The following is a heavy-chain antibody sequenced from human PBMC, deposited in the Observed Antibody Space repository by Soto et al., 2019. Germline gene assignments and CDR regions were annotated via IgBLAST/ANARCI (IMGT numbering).Heavy chain of an antibody. CDR3: ASGRGSMFDP. J-gene: IGHJ5*02. CDR2: INTVNGNT. D-gene: IGHD3-16*01. CDR1: SYSFPTYA. V-gene: IGHV1-3*04. Sequence: GASVKVSCKASSYSFPTYAIHWVRQAPGQRLQWMGWINTVNGNTHYSQKFQGRVTITRDSSASTVYMELSSLKSEDTAFYYCASGRGSMFDPWGQRTLVTVS.